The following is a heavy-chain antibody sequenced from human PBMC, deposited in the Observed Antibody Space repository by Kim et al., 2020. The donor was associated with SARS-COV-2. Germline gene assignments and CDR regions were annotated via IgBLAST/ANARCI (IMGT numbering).Heavy chain of an antibody. CDR2: IYYSGST. J-gene: IGHJ5*02. Sequence: SETLSLTCTVSGGSISSSSYYWGWIRQPPGKGLEWIGSIYYSGSTYYNPSLKSRVTISVDTSKNQFSLKLSSVTAADTAVYYCARLSAVLRYFDWLFGPIDLWGQGTLVPVFS. CDR1: GGSISSSSYY. D-gene: IGHD3-9*01. CDR3: ARLSAVLRYFDWLFGPIDL. V-gene: IGHV4-39*01.